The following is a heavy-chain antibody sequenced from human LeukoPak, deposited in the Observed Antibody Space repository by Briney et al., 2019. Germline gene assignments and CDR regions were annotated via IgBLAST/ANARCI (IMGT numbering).Heavy chain of an antibody. V-gene: IGHV4-61*02. CDR1: GGSISSGSYY. J-gene: IGHJ6*03. CDR3: ARVPDYSFDYHYYYYMDV. D-gene: IGHD4-11*01. Sequence: SQTLSLTCTVSGGSISSGSYYWSWIRQPAGKGLEWIGRIYTSGSTNYNPSLKSRVTISVDTSKNQFSLKLSSVTAADTAVYYCARVPDYSFDYHYYYYMDVWGKGTTVTVSS. CDR2: IYTSGST.